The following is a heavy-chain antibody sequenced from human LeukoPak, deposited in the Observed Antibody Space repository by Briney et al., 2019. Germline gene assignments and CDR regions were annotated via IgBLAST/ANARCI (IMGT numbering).Heavy chain of an antibody. Sequence: SETLSLTCTVSGYSISSGYYWGCIRQPPGKGLEWIGSIYHSGSTYYNPSLKSRVTISVDTSKNQFSLKLSSVTAADTAVYYCARVREQGPPVFDYWGQGTLVTVSS. J-gene: IGHJ4*02. V-gene: IGHV4-38-2*02. CDR1: GYSISSGYY. CDR2: IYHSGST. CDR3: ARVREQGPPVFDY. D-gene: IGHD1-26*01.